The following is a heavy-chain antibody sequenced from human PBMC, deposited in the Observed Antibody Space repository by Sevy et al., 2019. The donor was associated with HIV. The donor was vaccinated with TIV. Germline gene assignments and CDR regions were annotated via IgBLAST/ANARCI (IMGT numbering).Heavy chain of an antibody. J-gene: IGHJ4*02. CDR1: GFTFSSYG. Sequence: GGSLRLSCAASGFTFSSYGMHWVRQAPGKGLEWVAVISYDGSNKYYADSVKSRFTISRDNSKNTLYLQMNSLRAEDTAVYYCAKDYYDSSGYFDYWGQGTLVTVSS. CDR3: AKDYYDSSGYFDY. D-gene: IGHD3-22*01. V-gene: IGHV3-30*18. CDR2: ISYDGSNK.